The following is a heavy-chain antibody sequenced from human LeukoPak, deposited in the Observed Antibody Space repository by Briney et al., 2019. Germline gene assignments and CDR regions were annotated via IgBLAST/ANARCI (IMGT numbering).Heavy chain of an antibody. CDR2: IYHSGST. D-gene: IGHD2-15*01. V-gene: IGHV4-30-2*01. CDR1: GGSISSGGYY. J-gene: IGHJ6*03. CDR3: ASSLLAATHYYYYMDV. Sequence: PSETLSLTCTVSGGSISSGGYYWSWIRQPPGKGLEWIGYIYHSGSTYYNPSLKSRVTISVDRSKNQFSLKLSSVTAADTAVYYCASSLLAATHYYYYMDVWGKGTTVTVSS.